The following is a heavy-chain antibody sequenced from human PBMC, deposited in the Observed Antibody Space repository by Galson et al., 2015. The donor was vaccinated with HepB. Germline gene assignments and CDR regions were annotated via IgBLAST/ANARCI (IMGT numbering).Heavy chain of an antibody. V-gene: IGHV5-51*01. CDR3: ARHVGPHYYYYGMDV. CDR2: IYPGDSDI. J-gene: IGHJ6*02. CDR1: GYSFAYYW. Sequence: QSGAEVKKSGESLKISCQGSGYSFAYYWIAWVRQMPGKGLEWMGIIYPGDSDIIYSPSFQGQVTISADQSINTVYLQWSSLKASDTAMYYCARHVGPHYYYYGMDVWGQGTTVTVSS.